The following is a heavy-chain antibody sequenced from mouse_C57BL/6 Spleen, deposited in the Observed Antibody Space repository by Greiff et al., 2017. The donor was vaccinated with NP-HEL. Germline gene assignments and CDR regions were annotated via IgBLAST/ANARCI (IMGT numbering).Heavy chain of an antibody. CDR1: GYTFTSYW. Sequence: QVQLQQPGAELVRPGSSVKLSCKASGYTFTSYWMDWVKQRPGQGLEWIGNIYPSDSETHYNQKFKDKATWTVDKSSSTAYMQLSSLTSEDSAVYYCARFYYGSSDYWGQGTTLTVSS. D-gene: IGHD1-1*01. V-gene: IGHV1-61*01. J-gene: IGHJ2*01. CDR2: IYPSDSET. CDR3: ARFYYGSSDY.